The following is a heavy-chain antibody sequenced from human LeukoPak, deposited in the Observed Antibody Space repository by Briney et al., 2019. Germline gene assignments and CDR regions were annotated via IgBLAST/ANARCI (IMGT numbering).Heavy chain of an antibody. CDR3: ARERRAAPEGNWFDP. D-gene: IGHD2-15*01. CDR2: IYSGGST. Sequence: SGGSLRLSCAASGFTVSSNYMSWVRQAPGKGLEWVSVIYSGGSTYYADSVKGRFTISRHNSKNTLYLQMNSLRAEDTAVYYCARERRAAPEGNWFDPWGQGTLVTVSS. V-gene: IGHV3-53*04. J-gene: IGHJ5*02. CDR1: GFTVSSNY.